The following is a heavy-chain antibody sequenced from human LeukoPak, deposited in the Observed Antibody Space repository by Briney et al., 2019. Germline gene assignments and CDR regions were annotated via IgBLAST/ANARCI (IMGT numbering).Heavy chain of an antibody. Sequence: GGSLRLSCAVSGFTFSSYDMNWVRQAPGKGLEWVSSISSSSNYIHYADSVKGRFTISRDNAKNSLYLQMNSLKAEDTAVYFCARGTLGAWGWWGQGTLVTVSA. CDR1: GFTFSSYD. V-gene: IGHV3-21*01. CDR3: ARGTLGAWGW. CDR2: ISSSSNYI. J-gene: IGHJ4*02. D-gene: IGHD6-19*01.